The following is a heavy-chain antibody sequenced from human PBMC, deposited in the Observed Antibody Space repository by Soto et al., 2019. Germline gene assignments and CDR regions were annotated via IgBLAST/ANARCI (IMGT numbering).Heavy chain of an antibody. Sequence: EVQLVESGGGLVQPGGSLRLSCAASGFSVNVNFMSWVRQAPGKGPEWVSDINGGDRTNYADSVKGRFTISRDDSKNTLSLLMNSLRAEDTAVYYCVRENYYYGMDVWGQGTTVTVSS. CDR3: VRENYYYGMDV. J-gene: IGHJ6*02. V-gene: IGHV3-66*01. CDR2: INGGDRT. CDR1: GFSVNVNF.